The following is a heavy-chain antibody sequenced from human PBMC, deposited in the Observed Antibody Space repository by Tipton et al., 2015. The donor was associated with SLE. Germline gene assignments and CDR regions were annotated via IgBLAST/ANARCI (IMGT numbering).Heavy chain of an antibody. Sequence: SLRLSCAASGFTFSSYAMHWVRQAPGKGLEWVAVISYDGSNKYYADSVKGRFTISRDNSKNTLYLQMNSLRAEDTAVYYCARARDCSSTSCYTGAFDIWGQGTMVTVSS. V-gene: IGHV3-30-3*01. D-gene: IGHD2-2*01. CDR3: ARARDCSSTSCYTGAFDI. CDR2: ISYDGSNK. J-gene: IGHJ3*02. CDR1: GFTFSSYA.